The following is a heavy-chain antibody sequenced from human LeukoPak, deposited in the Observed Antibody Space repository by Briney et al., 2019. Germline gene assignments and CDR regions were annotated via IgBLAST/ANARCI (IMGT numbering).Heavy chain of an antibody. V-gene: IGHV3-30-3*01. Sequence: GGSLRLSCAASGFTFSSYAMHWVRQAPGKGLEWVAVISYDGSNKYYADSVKGRFTISRDNSKNTLYLQMNSLRAEDTAVYYCARAAATNPNYYYGMDVWGQGTTVTVSS. J-gene: IGHJ6*02. CDR1: GFTFSSYA. CDR3: ARAAATNPNYYYGMDV. CDR2: ISYDGSNK. D-gene: IGHD6-25*01.